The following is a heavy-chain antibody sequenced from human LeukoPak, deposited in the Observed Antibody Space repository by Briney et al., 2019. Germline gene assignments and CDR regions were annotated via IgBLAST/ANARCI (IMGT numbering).Heavy chain of an antibody. CDR1: GGSFSGYY. CDR2: INDSGST. V-gene: IGHV4-34*01. CDR3: ARHVPDYYGSRNYWLDY. D-gene: IGHD3-10*01. J-gene: IGHJ4*02. Sequence: SETLSLTCAVYGGSFSGYYWSWIRQPPGKGLEWIGEINDSGSTNYNPSLKSRATISVDTSKNQFSMKLSSVTAADTAVYYSARHVPDYYGSRNYWLDYWCQGTLVTVSS.